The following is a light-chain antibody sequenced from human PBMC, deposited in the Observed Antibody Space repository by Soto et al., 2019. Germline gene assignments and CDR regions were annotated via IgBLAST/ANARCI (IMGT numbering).Light chain of an antibody. CDR1: QSINNY. CDR2: YAS. J-gene: IGKJ1*01. Sequence: DVQMTQSPSTLSASVGDRVTITCRASQSINNYLAWYQLRPGKAPRLLIYYASTLDRGVPSRFSGSGSGTEFTLTISSLRPDDFATYYCQQYASFSPAFGQGTKVGI. V-gene: IGKV1-5*01. CDR3: QQYASFSPA.